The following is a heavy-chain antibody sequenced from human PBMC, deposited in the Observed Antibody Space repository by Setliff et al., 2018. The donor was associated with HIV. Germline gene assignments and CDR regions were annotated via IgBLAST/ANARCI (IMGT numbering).Heavy chain of an antibody. V-gene: IGHV4-34*01. CDR1: GSSFNNYY. J-gene: IGHJ4*02. Sequence: SETLSLTCAVYGSSFNNYYWSWIRQSPGKGLEWVGEIDHSGGPNYKSSLKSRVTITIDTSKNQFSLKVTSVTAADTAIYYCARGPVSGYDRGWVDSWGQGTQVTVSS. D-gene: IGHD5-12*01. CDR3: ARGPVSGYDRGWVDS. CDR2: IDHSGGP.